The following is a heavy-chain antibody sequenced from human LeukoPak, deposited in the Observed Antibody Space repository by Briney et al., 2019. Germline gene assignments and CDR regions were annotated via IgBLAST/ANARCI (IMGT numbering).Heavy chain of an antibody. Sequence: SQTLSLTCTVSGGSISSGSYYWSWIRQAAGKGLEWIGRIYTSGSTNYNPSLKSRVTISVDTSKNQFSLKLSSVTAADTAVYYCARPAARGFDAFDIWGQGTMVTVSS. D-gene: IGHD2-2*01. J-gene: IGHJ3*02. CDR2: IYTSGST. V-gene: IGHV4-61*02. CDR1: GGSISSGSYY. CDR3: ARPAARGFDAFDI.